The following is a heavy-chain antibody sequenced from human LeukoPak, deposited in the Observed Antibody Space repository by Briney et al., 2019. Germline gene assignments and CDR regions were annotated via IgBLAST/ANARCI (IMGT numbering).Heavy chain of an antibody. Sequence: ASVKVSCKASGYMFTTFPISWIRQAPGQGLEWVGWISTYNGNTKYPQNLQGRVTVTRDTSTNTAYMELRSLRSDDTAVYYCARDRGSPRPRRFGLDVWGHGTTVTVSS. CDR2: ISTYNGNT. J-gene: IGHJ6*02. CDR3: ARDRGSPRPRRFGLDV. CDR1: GYMFTTFP. D-gene: IGHD3-10*01. V-gene: IGHV1-18*01.